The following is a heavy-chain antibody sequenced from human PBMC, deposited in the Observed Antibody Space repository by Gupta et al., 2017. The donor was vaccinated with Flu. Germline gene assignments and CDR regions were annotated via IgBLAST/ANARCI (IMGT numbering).Heavy chain of an antibody. CDR2: ISSSSSYI. Sequence: EVQLVESGGGLVKPGGSLRLSCAASGFTFRTYTMNWVREAPGKGLEGVSSISSSSSYIYYADSVKGRFTVSRDNAKNSLYLQMDSLRAEDTAVYHCARSFAYDRSAYYDYWGQGTLVTVSS. J-gene: IGHJ4*02. CDR3: ARSFAYDRSAYYDY. V-gene: IGHV3-21*01. CDR1: GFTFRTYT. D-gene: IGHD3-22*01.